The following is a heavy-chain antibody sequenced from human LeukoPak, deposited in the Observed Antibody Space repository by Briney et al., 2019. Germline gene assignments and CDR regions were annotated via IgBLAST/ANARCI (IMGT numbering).Heavy chain of an antibody. D-gene: IGHD4-17*01. J-gene: IGHJ6*03. CDR1: GGSINSRSYY. V-gene: IGHV4-39*01. CDR3: ARRATTVTTGYYYYYMDV. Sequence: SETLSLTCTVSGGSINSRSYYWGWIRQPPGKGLGWIGSVYYGGTTYYNPSLKSRVTISEDTSKNQFSLKLSSVTAADTAVYYCARRATTVTTGYYYYYMDVWGKGTTVTVSS. CDR2: VYYGGTT.